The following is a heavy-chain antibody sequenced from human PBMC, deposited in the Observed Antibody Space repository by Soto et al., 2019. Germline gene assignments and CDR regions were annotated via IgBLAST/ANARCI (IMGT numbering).Heavy chain of an antibody. CDR2: IIPIFGTA. CDR1: GGTFSSYA. CDR3: ARSSGGVFGIIIEGSNWFAP. J-gene: IGHJ5*02. Sequence: GASVKVSCKASGGTFSSYAISWVRQAPGQGLEWMGGIIPIFGTANYAQKFQGRVTITADKSTSTAYMELSSLRSEDTAIYYCARSSGGVFGIIIEGSNWFAPWGQGTLVTVSS. V-gene: IGHV1-69*06. D-gene: IGHD3-3*01.